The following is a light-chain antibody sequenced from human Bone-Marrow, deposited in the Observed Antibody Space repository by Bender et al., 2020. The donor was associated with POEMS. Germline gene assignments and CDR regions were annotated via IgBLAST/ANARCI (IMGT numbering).Light chain of an antibody. CDR3: QVWDSTSDHHAV. Sequence: SYVLTQPPSVSVAPGQTATIICGGEHSGNKNVHWYQQKPGQAPVVVVYDDSDRPSGIPERFSGSNSGNTATLTISRVEAGDEAAYYCQVWDSTSDHHAVFGGGTQLTAL. V-gene: IGLV3-21*02. CDR2: DDS. J-gene: IGLJ7*02. CDR1: HSGNKN.